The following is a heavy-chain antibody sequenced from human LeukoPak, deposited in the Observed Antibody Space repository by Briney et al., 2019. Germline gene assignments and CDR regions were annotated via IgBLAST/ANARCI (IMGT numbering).Heavy chain of an antibody. CDR1: GFTFSDYY. V-gene: IGHV3-23*01. J-gene: IGHJ5*02. CDR3: AKAVTMWQLTGNWFDP. Sequence: GGSLRLSCAASGFTFSDYYMSWVRQAPGKGLEWVSAISGSGGSTYYADSVKGRFTISRDNSKNTLYLRMNSLRAEDTAVYYCAKAVTMWQLTGNWFDPWGQGTLVTVSS. D-gene: IGHD3-10*02. CDR2: ISGSGGST.